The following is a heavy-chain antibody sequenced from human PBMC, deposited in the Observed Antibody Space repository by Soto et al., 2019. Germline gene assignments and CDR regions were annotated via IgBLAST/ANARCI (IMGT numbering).Heavy chain of an antibody. CDR1: GFTFSSYW. V-gene: IGHV3-74*01. CDR2: MSADGRKT. CDR3: AKVHSGRNSIDY. J-gene: IGHJ4*02. D-gene: IGHD2-15*01. Sequence: GGSLRLSCAASGFTFSSYWMHWVRQAPGKGLVWVSRMSADGRKTHYADSVKGRFTITRDNARNTLHLQMNSLRVEDSAVYYFAKVHSGRNSIDYWGLGIQVTVSS.